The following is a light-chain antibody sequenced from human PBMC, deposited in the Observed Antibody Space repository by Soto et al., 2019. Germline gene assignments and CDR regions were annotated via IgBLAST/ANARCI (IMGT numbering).Light chain of an antibody. V-gene: IGLV2-11*01. CDR1: SKYVGGYNY. J-gene: IGLJ1*01. CDR2: DVS. CDR3: CSYAGSYRYV. Sequence: VLNHPPPGFGGPGPSVPLSLPGNSKYVGGYNYVSWYQQHPGKAPKLMIYDVSKRPSGVPDRFSGSKSGNTASLTISGLQAEDEADYYCCSYAGSYRYVFGTGTKVTVL.